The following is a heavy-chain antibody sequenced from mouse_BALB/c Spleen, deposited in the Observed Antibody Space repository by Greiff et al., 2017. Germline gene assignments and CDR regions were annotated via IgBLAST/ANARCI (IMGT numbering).Heavy chain of an antibody. V-gene: IGHV1S81*02. Sequence: VQLQQSGAELVKPGASVKLSCKASGYTFTSYWMHWVKQRPGQGLEWIGEINPSNGRTNYNEKFKSKATLTVDKSSSTAYMQLSSLTSEDSAVYYCASVSWFAYWGQGTLVTVSA. CDR1: GYTFTSYW. J-gene: IGHJ3*01. CDR3: ASVSWFAY. CDR2: INPSNGRT.